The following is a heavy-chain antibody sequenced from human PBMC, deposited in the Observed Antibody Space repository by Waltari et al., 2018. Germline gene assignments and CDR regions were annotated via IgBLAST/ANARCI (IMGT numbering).Heavy chain of an antibody. Sequence: QVQLVQSGAEVKKPGASVKVSCKVSGYTLTELSMHWVRQAPGKGLEWMGGFDPEDGETSDAQKFQGRVTMNEDTSTDTAYMELSSLRSEDTAVYYCATKTEIYGGNSGYWGQGTLVTVSS. V-gene: IGHV1-24*01. J-gene: IGHJ4*02. D-gene: IGHD4-17*01. CDR3: ATKTEIYGGNSGY. CDR1: GYTLTELS. CDR2: FDPEDGET.